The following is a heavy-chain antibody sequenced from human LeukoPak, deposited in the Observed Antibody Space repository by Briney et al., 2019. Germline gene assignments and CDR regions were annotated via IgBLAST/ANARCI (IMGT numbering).Heavy chain of an antibody. CDR2: IYYSGST. CDR1: GGSISSYY. V-gene: IGHV4-59*01. Sequence: PSGTLSLTCTVSGGSISSYYWSWIRQPPGKGLEWIGYIYYSGSTNYNPSLKSRVTISVDTSKNQFSLKLSSVTAADTAVYYCASWPVGWYGEDSWGQGTLVTVSS. D-gene: IGHD6-19*01. J-gene: IGHJ4*02. CDR3: ASWPVGWYGEDS.